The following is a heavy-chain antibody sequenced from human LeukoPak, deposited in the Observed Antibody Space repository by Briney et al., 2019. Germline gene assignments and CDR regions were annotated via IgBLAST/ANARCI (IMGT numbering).Heavy chain of an antibody. V-gene: IGHV3-23*01. D-gene: IGHD4-11*01. CDR3: ARYAPPTTVVTRFFDY. J-gene: IGHJ4*02. CDR1: GFTFSSHA. Sequence: PGGSPRLSCAASGFTFSSHAMTWVRQAPGKGLEWVSVIGYGGGDIQYADSVKGRFTISRDNSKNTLYLQMNSLRAEDTAVYYCARYAPPTTVVTRFFDYWGQGTLVTVSS. CDR2: IGYGGGDI.